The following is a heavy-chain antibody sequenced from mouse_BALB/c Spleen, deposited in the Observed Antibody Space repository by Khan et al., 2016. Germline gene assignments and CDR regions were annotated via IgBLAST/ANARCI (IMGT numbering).Heavy chain of an antibody. Sequence: EVELVESGGGLVQPGGSRKLSCAASGFTFSNFGMHWVRQAPEKGLEWVAYISSDSGTIYYADTVKGRFTISRDNPKNTLFLQMTSLRSDATAMYYCAPSDYDYTMDYWGHGTSVTVSS. J-gene: IGHJ4*01. D-gene: IGHD2-4*01. V-gene: IGHV5-17*02. CDR1: GFTFSNFG. CDR2: ISSDSGTI. CDR3: APSDYDYTMDY.